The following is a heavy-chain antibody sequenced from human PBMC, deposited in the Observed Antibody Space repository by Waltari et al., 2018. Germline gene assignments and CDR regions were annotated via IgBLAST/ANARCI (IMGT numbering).Heavy chain of an antibody. CDR2: IKQDGSEK. Sequence: EWVANIKQDGSEKYYVDSVKGRFTIFRDNAKNSLYLQMNSLRAEDTAVYYCARERFLEWSNFDYWGQGTLVTVSS. CDR3: ARERFLEWSNFDY. D-gene: IGHD3-3*01. V-gene: IGHV3-7*01. J-gene: IGHJ4*02.